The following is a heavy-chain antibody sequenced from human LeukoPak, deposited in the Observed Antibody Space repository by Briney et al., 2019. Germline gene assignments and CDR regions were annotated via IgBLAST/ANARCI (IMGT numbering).Heavy chain of an antibody. CDR3: AKGIYSSGWSYFDY. J-gene: IGHJ4*01. V-gene: IGHV3-23*01. CDR2: LSGSGITT. CDR1: GFTFSNSA. D-gene: IGHD6-19*01. Sequence: GGSLRLSCAASGFTFSNSAMSWVRQAPGKGLEWVSTLSGSGITTYYADSVKGRFTISRDNSKNTLYLQMNSLRAEGTAVYYCAKGIYSSGWSYFDYWGHGTLVTVSS.